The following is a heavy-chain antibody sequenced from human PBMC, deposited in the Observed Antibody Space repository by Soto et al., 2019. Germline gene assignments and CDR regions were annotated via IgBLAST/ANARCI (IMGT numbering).Heavy chain of an antibody. Sequence: ASVKVSCKASGYRFTSYGIAWVRQVPGQGPEWMGWISPYNGRTNYEQNVKGRVVMTTDISTNTVYLELRSLRPDDTAIYYCGRCSTDSYAMDVLGQGTTVTVS. CDR3: GRCSTDSYAMDV. J-gene: IGHJ6*01. CDR2: ISPYNGRT. D-gene: IGHD2-8*02. V-gene: IGHV1-18*01. CDR1: GYRFTSYG.